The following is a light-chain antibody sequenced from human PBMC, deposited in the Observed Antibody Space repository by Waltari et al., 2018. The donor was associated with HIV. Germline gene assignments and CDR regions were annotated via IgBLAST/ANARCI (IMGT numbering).Light chain of an antibody. V-gene: IGLV3-19*01. Sequence: SSELTQDPIVSVALGQTIKITCQGDSLRRFFANWYQNRPGPAPLLVVYGGNRRPSSIRDRFAASNSGNTSSLIISKSEAGDEADYFCHSRDTNGERYVFGGGTRVNVL. J-gene: IGLJ1*01. CDR3: HSRDTNGERYV. CDR2: GGN. CDR1: SLRRFF.